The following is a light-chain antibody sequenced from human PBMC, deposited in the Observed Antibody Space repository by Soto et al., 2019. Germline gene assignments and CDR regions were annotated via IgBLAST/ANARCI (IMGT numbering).Light chain of an antibody. CDR2: TAS. CDR1: QAISTW. V-gene: IGKV1-5*03. CDR3: QQYFTYSRT. J-gene: IGKJ1*01. Sequence: DIPMTQSPSTLSASVGDRVTITCRASQAISTWLAWYQQKPGKAPKLLIQTASSLESGVPSRFSGSGSGTEFTLTISSLQPDDFATYYCQQYFTYSRTFGQGTRVDIK.